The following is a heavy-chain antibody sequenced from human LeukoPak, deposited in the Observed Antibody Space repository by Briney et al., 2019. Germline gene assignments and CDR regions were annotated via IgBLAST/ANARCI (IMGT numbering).Heavy chain of an antibody. J-gene: IGHJ6*02. CDR2: ISAYNGNT. D-gene: IGHD3-10*01. CDR3: ARDSYYYGSGSYLGYYYGMDV. Sequence: ASVKVSCKASGYTFTSYGISWVRQAPGQGLEWMGWISAYNGNTNYAQKLQGRVTMTTDTSTSTAYMELRSLRSDDTAVYCCARDSYYYGSGSYLGYYYGMDVWGQGTTVTVSS. CDR1: GYTFTSYG. V-gene: IGHV1-18*01.